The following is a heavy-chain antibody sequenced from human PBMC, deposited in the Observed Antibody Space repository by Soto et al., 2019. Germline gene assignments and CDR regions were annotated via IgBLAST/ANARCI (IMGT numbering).Heavy chain of an antibody. D-gene: IGHD3-10*01. J-gene: IGHJ4*02. V-gene: IGHV1-3*01. CDR2: INAGNGNT. CDR3: VVLLWFGESY. CDR1: GYTFTSYG. Sequence: ASVKGSWKGSGYTFTSYGSSWVRQAPGQRLEWMGWINAGNGNTKYSQKFQGRVTITRDTSASTAYMELSSLRSEDTAVYYCVVLLWFGESYWGQGTLVTVSS.